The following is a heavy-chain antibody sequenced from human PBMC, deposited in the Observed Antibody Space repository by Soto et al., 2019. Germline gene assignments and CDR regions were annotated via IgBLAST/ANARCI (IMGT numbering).Heavy chain of an antibody. CDR1: GFTFSNYD. Sequence: PGGSLRLSCATSGFTFSNYDMHWVRQAPGKGLAWVAVISYDGTNKYYADSVKGRFTVSRDNSKNTLYLQMNSLRPEDTAVYYCARDLSIDYWGQGTLVTVSS. CDR2: ISYDGTNK. D-gene: IGHD3-3*02. CDR3: ARDLSIDY. V-gene: IGHV3-30-3*01. J-gene: IGHJ4*02.